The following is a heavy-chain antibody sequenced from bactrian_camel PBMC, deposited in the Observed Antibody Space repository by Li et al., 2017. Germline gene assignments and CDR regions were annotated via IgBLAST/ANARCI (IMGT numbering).Heavy chain of an antibody. J-gene: IGHJ6*01. V-gene: IGHV3S1*01. CDR2: IDSGGGRT. CDR3: AAAGYGQRTVRWTDFSG. CDR1: GYPNSMKI. D-gene: IGHD6*01. Sequence: HVQLVESGGGSVQAGGSLRLSCVGSGYPNSMKIRYIGWFREAPGKEREGVARIDSGGGRTVYADSVKGRFTISRDNAKNTLYLEMNSLKPEDTAMYYCAAAGYGQRTVRWTDFSGWGQGTQVTVS.